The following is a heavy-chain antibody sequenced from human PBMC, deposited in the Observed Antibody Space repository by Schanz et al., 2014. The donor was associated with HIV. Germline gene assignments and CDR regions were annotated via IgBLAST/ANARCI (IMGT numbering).Heavy chain of an antibody. CDR2: ISAYNGNT. CDR3: ARLSPSGSFDY. V-gene: IGHV1-18*04. J-gene: IGHJ4*02. D-gene: IGHD1-26*01. CDR1: GYTFIGYY. Sequence: QVQLEQSGGEVKKPGASVKVSCKASGYTFIGYYMHWVRQAPGQGLEWMGWISAYNGNTNYAQKLQGRVTMTTDTSTSTAYMDLRSLRFDDTAVYYCARLSPSGSFDYWGQGTLVIVSS.